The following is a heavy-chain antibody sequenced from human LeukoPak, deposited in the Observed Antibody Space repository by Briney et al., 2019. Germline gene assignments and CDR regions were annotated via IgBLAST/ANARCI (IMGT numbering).Heavy chain of an antibody. D-gene: IGHD5-24*01. CDR1: GDTFTSYY. CDR2: INPSGGST. CDR3: ARYQSLGMATGWRYFDY. Sequence: GASVTVSCKASGDTFTSYYMHWVRQAPGQGLEWMGIINPSGGSTSYAQKFQGRVTMTRDTSTSTVYMELSSLRSEDTAVYYCARYQSLGMATGWRYFDYWGQGTLVTVSS. V-gene: IGHV1-46*01. J-gene: IGHJ4*02.